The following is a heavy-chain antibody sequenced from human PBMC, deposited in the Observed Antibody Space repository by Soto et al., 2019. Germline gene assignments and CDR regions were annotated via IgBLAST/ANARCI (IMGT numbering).Heavy chain of an antibody. CDR1: GGSISSSSYY. D-gene: IGHD3-10*01. Sequence: SATLSLTCTVSGGSISSSSYYWLSIRQPPGKGLEWIGSIYYSGSTYYNPSLKGRVTISVDTSKNQFSLKLSSVTAADTAVYYCAKGGSGSYSNAFDIWGQGTMVT. V-gene: IGHV4-39*01. CDR3: AKGGSGSYSNAFDI. CDR2: IYYSGST. J-gene: IGHJ3*02.